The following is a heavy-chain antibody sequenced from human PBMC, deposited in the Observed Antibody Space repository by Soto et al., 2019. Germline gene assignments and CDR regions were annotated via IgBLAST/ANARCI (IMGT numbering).Heavy chain of an antibody. CDR2: IIPIFGTA. Sequence: GASVKVSCKASGGTSSSYAISWVRQAPGQGLEWMGGIIPIFGTANYAQKFQGRVTITADESTSTAYMELSSLRSEDTAVYYCASPAFSGYDSWWFDPWGQGXLVTVYS. CDR1: GGTSSSYA. CDR3: ASPAFSGYDSWWFDP. V-gene: IGHV1-69*13. J-gene: IGHJ5*02. D-gene: IGHD3-22*01.